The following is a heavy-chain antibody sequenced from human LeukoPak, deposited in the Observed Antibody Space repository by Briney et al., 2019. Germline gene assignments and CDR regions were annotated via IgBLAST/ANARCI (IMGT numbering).Heavy chain of an antibody. D-gene: IGHD3-3*01. CDR3: AHSRDRITIFGVVNRSSIDMDV. J-gene: IGHJ6*02. CDR2: ISGSGGST. CDR1: GFTFSSYA. V-gene: IGHV3-23*01. Sequence: PGGSLRLSCAASGFTFSSYAMSWVRQAPGKGLEWVSAISGSGGSTYYADSVKGRFTISRDNSKNTLYLQMNSLRAEDTAVYYCAHSRDRITIFGVVNRSSIDMDVWGQGTTVTVSS.